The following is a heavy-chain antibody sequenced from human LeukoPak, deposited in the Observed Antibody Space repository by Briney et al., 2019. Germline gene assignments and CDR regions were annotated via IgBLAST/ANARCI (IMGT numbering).Heavy chain of an antibody. CDR2: ISAYNGNT. J-gene: IGHJ4*02. D-gene: IGHD3-10*01. Sequence: WVRQAPGQGLEWMGWISAYNGNTNYAQKPQGRVTMTTDTSTSTAYMELRSLRSDDTAVYYCARFYYYGSGELFDYWGQGTLVTVSS. V-gene: IGHV1-18*01. CDR3: ARFYYYGSGELFDY.